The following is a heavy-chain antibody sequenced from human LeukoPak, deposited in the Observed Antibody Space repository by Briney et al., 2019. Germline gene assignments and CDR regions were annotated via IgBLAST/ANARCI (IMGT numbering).Heavy chain of an antibody. CDR3: ARHPCTASCRGGFDP. D-gene: IGHD2-2*01. CDR2: IYTSGST. V-gene: IGHV4-4*09. J-gene: IGHJ5*02. Sequence: SSETLSLTCTVSGGSISSYYWSWIRQPPGKGLEWIGYIYTSGSTNYNPSLQSRVTISVDTSRNQFSLKLSSVTAADTAVYYCARHPCTASCRGGFDPWGQGTLVTVSS. CDR1: GGSISSYY.